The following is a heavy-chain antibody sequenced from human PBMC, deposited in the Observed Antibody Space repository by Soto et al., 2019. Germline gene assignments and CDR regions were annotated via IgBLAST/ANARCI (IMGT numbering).Heavy chain of an antibody. Sequence: GGSLRLSCAVSGFTFSNAWMRWARQAPGKGLEWVGRIKSKTDGGTTDYAAPVKGRFTISRDDSKNTLYLQMNSLKTEDTAVYYFTTDVIAVPEASPVWVQGTTVTVFS. D-gene: IGHD6-19*01. CDR1: GFTFSNAW. J-gene: IGHJ6*02. CDR2: IKSKTDGGTT. V-gene: IGHV3-15*01. CDR3: TTDVIAVPEASPV.